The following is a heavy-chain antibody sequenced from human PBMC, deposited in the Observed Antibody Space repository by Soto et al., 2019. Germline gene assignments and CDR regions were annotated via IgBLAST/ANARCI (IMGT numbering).Heavy chain of an antibody. CDR3: ARVAVGEYSFDR. J-gene: IGHJ5*02. CDR1: GFTFSSYW. V-gene: IGHV3-74*01. Sequence: EVQLMESGGGLVQPGESLRLSCAASGFTFSSYWMHWVRQAPGKGLVWVSRINPDGTTTTYTDPVKGRFTISRDNAENTLYLQMNSLRAEDKAVYLCARVAVGEYSFDRWGQGTVVTVSS. CDR2: INPDGTTT. D-gene: IGHD3-10*01.